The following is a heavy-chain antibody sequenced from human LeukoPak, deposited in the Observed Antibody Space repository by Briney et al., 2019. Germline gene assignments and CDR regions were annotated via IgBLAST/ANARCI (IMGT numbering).Heavy chain of an antibody. D-gene: IGHD3-22*01. CDR3: ARVGDYYDSSGYPFDY. Sequence: GGSLRLSCAASGFTVSSNYMSWVCQAPGKGLEWVSVIYSGGSTYYADSVKGRFTISRDNSKNTLYLQMNSLRAEDTAVYYCARVGDYYDSSGYPFDYWGQGTLVTVSS. V-gene: IGHV3-53*01. CDR1: GFTVSSNY. CDR2: IYSGGST. J-gene: IGHJ4*02.